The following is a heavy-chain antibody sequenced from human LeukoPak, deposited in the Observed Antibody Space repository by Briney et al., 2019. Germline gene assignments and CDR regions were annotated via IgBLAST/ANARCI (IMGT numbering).Heavy chain of an antibody. Sequence: PGGSLRLSCAASGFTFSTCNMNWVRQAPGKGLEWVGRIKSKTDGGTTDYAAPVKGRFTISRDDSKNTLYLQMNSLKTEDTAVYYCTTAELRYFDWLLPDFDYWGQGTLVTVSS. V-gene: IGHV3-15*01. J-gene: IGHJ4*02. CDR2: IKSKTDGGTT. CDR3: TTAELRYFDWLLPDFDY. CDR1: GFTFSTCN. D-gene: IGHD3-9*01.